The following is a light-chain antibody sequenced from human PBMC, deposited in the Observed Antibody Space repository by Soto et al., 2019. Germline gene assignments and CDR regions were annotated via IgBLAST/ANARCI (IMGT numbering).Light chain of an antibody. CDR1: ESLSPHS. V-gene: IGKV3-20*01. Sequence: IVLTQSPGTLSLSPGVIDTLACRASESLSPHSIAWNQQKPGQAPRLLIYGPSGRATGIQDRISGSGSGTGCPLTISGLEPEDFAMCDCQQFKSSLRTVGGGTKA. J-gene: IGKJ4*02. CDR3: QQFKSSLRT. CDR2: GPS.